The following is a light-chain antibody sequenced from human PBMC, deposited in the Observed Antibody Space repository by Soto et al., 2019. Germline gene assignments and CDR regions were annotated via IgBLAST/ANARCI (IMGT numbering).Light chain of an antibody. CDR2: SAS. Sequence: EIVLTQSPGTLSLSPGERATLSCRASQSVSSSFLVWYQQKPAQAPRLLIYSASSRAAGIPDRISGSGSGTDFTLTISGQEPVDFGVYYCQQYDSSPWTFGQGTKVEIK. V-gene: IGKV3-20*01. CDR3: QQYDSSPWT. CDR1: QSVSSSF. J-gene: IGKJ1*01.